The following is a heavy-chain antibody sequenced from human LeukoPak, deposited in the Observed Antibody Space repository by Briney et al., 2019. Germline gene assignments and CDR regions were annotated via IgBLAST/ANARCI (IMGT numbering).Heavy chain of an antibody. V-gene: IGHV4-4*07. CDR1: GGSFSSYY. D-gene: IGHD1-26*01. Sequence: SETLSLTCTVSGGSFSSYYWSWIRQPAGKGLEWIGRIYTSGSTNYNPSLKSRVTMSVDTSKNQFSLKLSSVTAADTAVYYCASQLSYSGDGYWVDYWGQGTLVTVSS. CDR2: IYTSGST. J-gene: IGHJ4*02. CDR3: ASQLSYSGDGYWVDY.